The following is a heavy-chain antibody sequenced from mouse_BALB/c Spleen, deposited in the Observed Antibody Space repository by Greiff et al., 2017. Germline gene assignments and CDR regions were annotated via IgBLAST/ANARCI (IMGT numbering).Heavy chain of an antibody. Sequence: EVMLVESGGGLVKPGGSLKLSCAASGFTFSSYAMSWVRQTPEKRLEWVASISSGGSTYYPDSVKGRFTISRDNARNILYLQMSSLRSEDTAMYYCARGPGTWFAYWGQGTLVTVSA. V-gene: IGHV5-6-5*01. D-gene: IGHD1-1*01. CDR3: ARGPGTWFAY. J-gene: IGHJ3*01. CDR1: GFTFSSYA. CDR2: ISSGGST.